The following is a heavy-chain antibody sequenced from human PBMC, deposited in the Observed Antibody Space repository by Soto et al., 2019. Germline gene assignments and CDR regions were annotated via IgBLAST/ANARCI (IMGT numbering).Heavy chain of an antibody. CDR3: ARTIAARPLTVDV. V-gene: IGHV2-5*02. D-gene: IGHD2-21*02. J-gene: IGHJ6*02. CDR2: IYWDDDN. CDR1: GFSLSTRGVG. Sequence: QITLKESGPTLVKPTQTLTLTCTFSGFSLSTRGVGIAWIRQPPGKALEWLALIYWDDDNRYSPSLNTRLTITKDNSKNQVVLTMPSMDPVDTATYFCARTIAARPLTVDVWGQGTTVTVSS.